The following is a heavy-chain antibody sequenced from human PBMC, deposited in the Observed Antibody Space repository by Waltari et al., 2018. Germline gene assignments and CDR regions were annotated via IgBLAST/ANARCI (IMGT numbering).Heavy chain of an antibody. J-gene: IGHJ5*02. D-gene: IGHD3-10*01. Sequence: QVQLVQSGAEVKKPGASVKVSCKASGYTFTSYYMHWVRQAPGQGLEWMVIINPSGGSTSYGQKFQGRGTMTRDTSTSTVYIELSSLRSEDTAVYYCARAITMVRGVTLNWFDPWGQGTLVTVSS. CDR1: GYTFTSYY. CDR2: INPSGGST. V-gene: IGHV1-46*03. CDR3: ARAITMVRGVTLNWFDP.